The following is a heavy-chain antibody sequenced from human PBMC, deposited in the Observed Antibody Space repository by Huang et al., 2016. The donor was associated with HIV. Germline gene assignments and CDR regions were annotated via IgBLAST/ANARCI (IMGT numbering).Heavy chain of an antibody. Sequence: QVQLYQWGAGLLRPSETLSLTCAVYRGSLSGYYWSWLRQSPEKGLEWIGEINYKRTSNYNPSLKSRYTISVDTSKKQLSLKLKSVTAADTAVYYCAREVMTSFGGPFDPWGQGTLVAVSS. D-gene: IGHD3-16*01. V-gene: IGHV4-34*01. CDR2: INYKRTS. J-gene: IGHJ5*02. CDR1: RGSLSGYY. CDR3: AREVMTSFGGPFDP.